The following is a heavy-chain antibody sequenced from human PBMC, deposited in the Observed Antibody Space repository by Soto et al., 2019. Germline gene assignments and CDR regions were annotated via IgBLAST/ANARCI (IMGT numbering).Heavy chain of an antibody. CDR3: ARDDALGELFWWFDP. D-gene: IGHD3-10*01. Sequence: ASVKVSCKASGYTFTSYGISWVRQAPGQGLEWKGWNSAYNGNTNYAQKLQGRVTMTTDTSTSTAYMELRSLRSDDTAVYYCARDDALGELFWWFDPWGQGTLVTVSS. CDR2: NSAYNGNT. V-gene: IGHV1-18*01. CDR1: GYTFTSYG. J-gene: IGHJ5*02.